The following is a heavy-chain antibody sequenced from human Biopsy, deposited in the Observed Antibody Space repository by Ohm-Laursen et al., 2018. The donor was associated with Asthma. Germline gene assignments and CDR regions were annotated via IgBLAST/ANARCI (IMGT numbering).Heavy chain of an antibody. CDR1: YGSITSRGYS. J-gene: IGHJ6*02. V-gene: IGHV4-30-2*01. CDR2: LFHSGTT. D-gene: IGHD3-22*01. Sequence: TLSLTCTVSYGSITSRGYSWNWIRQPPGKGLEWIAYLFHSGTTYYNPSLKSRVTISVDRSKRQFSLKVNSVTAADTAVYYCARMITMIQAANYYSYAMDVWGQGTTVTVSS. CDR3: ARMITMIQAANYYSYAMDV.